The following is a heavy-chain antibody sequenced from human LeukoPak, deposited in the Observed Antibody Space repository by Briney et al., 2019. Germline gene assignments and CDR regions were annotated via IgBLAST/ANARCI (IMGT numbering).Heavy chain of an antibody. V-gene: IGHV3-7*01. Sequence: GGSLRLSCAASGFTLSTYWMNWVRQAPGKGLEWVAKIKQDATEKYYVDSVKGRFTISRDNTKKSLYLEMNSLRAEDTAVYYCAGSSSWYDFDSWGQGTLVTVSS. CDR2: IKQDATEK. CDR3: AGSSSWYDFDS. D-gene: IGHD6-13*01. CDR1: GFTLSTYW. J-gene: IGHJ4*02.